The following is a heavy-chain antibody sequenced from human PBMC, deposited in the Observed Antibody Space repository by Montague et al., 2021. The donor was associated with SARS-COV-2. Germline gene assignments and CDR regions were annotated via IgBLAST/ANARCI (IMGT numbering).Heavy chain of an antibody. D-gene: IGHD2-15*01. J-gene: IGHJ5*02. CDR3: AKRYCSGGSCYSGFDP. V-gene: IGHV3-23*01. Sequence: SRSLSWATSGFTFSSYAMSWFRQAPGKGLEWVSAISGSGGSTYYADSVKGRFTISRDNSKNTLYLQMNSLRAEDTAVYYCAKRYCSGGSCYSGFDPWGQGTLVTVSS. CDR2: ISGSGGST. CDR1: GFTFSSYA.